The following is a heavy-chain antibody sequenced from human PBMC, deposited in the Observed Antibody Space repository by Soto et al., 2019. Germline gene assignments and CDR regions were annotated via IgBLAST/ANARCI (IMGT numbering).Heavy chain of an antibody. CDR2: ISGSGGST. CDR3: AKDLYYYGSGSYSFDY. V-gene: IGHV3-23*01. Sequence: EVQLLESGGGLVQPGGSLRLSCAASGFTFSSYAMSWVRQAPGKGLEWVSAISGSGGSTYYADSVKGRFTISRDNSKNTLYLQMNSLRAEDTAVYYCAKDLYYYGSGSYSFDYWGQGTLVTVSS. J-gene: IGHJ4*02. D-gene: IGHD3-10*01. CDR1: GFTFSSYA.